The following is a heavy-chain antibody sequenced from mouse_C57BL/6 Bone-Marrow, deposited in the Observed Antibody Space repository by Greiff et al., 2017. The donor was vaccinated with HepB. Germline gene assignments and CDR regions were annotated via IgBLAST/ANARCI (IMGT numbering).Heavy chain of an antibody. CDR3: ARDHYYGSSYVEWYFDV. V-gene: IGHV5-17*01. Sequence: EVKLVESGGGLVKPGGSLKLSCAASGFTFSDYGMHWVRQAPEKGLEWVAYISSGSSTIYYADTVKGRFTISRDNAKNTLFLQMTSLRSEDTAMYCCARDHYYGSSYVEWYFDVWGTGTTVTVSS. D-gene: IGHD1-1*01. J-gene: IGHJ1*03. CDR2: ISSGSSTI. CDR1: GFTFSDYG.